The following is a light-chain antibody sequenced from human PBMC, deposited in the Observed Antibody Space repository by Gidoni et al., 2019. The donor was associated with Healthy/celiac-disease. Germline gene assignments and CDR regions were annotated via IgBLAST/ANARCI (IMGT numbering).Light chain of an antibody. CDR3: QQYYSTPGLT. CDR1: QSVLYSSNNKNY. Sequence: DIVMTQSPDSLAVSLGERATINCKSSQSVLYSSNNKNYLAWYQQKPGQPPKLLIYWASTRESGVPDRVSGSGSGTDFTLTISSLQAEDVAVYYCQQYYSTPGLTFGGGTKVEIK. V-gene: IGKV4-1*01. J-gene: IGKJ4*01. CDR2: WAS.